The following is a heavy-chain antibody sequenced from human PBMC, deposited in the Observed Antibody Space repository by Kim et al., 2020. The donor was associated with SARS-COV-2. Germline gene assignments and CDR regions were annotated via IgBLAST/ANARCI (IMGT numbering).Heavy chain of an antibody. J-gene: IGHJ5*02. CDR2: ISVSGGST. Sequence: GGSLRLSCAASGFTFSSYAMSWVRQAPGKGLERVSAISVSGGSTYYADSVKGRFTISRDNSKNTLYLQMNSLRAEDTAVYYCAKDRWQQLAPWLSNWFDPWGQGTLVTVSS. V-gene: IGHV3-23*01. CDR3: AKDRWQQLAPWLSNWFDP. D-gene: IGHD6-13*01. CDR1: GFTFSSYA.